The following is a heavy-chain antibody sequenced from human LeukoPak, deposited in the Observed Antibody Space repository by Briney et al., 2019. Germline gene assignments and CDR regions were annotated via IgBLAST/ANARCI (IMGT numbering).Heavy chain of an antibody. D-gene: IGHD2-2*01. Sequence: PGGSLRPSCALSGFTFSKFWMNWVRLAPGKGLVWVSRISADGRTTDYADSVRGRFSISRDNAKNTVYLQMNSLRAEDTAVYYCARGVEVVPTAMGVYYYYFMDVWGQGTTVTVSS. J-gene: IGHJ6*03. CDR1: GFTFSKFW. CDR3: ARGVEVVPTAMGVYYYYFMDV. CDR2: ISADGRTT. V-gene: IGHV3-74*01.